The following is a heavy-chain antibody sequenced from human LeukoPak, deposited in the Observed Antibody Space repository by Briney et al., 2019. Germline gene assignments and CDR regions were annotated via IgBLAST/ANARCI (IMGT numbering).Heavy chain of an antibody. D-gene: IGHD6-19*01. J-gene: IGHJ4*02. CDR3: AKFIVPHWLVQGYYFDY. Sequence: GGSLRLSCAASGFTFSSYAMSWVRQAPGKGLEWVSAISGSGGSTYYADSVKGRFTISRDNSKNTLYLQMNSLRAEDTAVYYCAKFIVPHWLVQGYYFDYWGQGTLVTVSS. V-gene: IGHV3-23*01. CDR2: ISGSGGST. CDR1: GFTFSSYA.